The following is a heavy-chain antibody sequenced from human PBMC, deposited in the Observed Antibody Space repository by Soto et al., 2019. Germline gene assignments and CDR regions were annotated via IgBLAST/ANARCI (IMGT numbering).Heavy chain of an antibody. D-gene: IGHD2-2*02. V-gene: IGHV4-39*01. CDR1: GGSISSSSDY. Sequence: PSETLSLSCSVSGGSISSSSDYWGWMGQSPGKGLDWIDSIYYRGSAYYNPSIKSRVTIYVDTPKTQFSLKLRSVTAADMSVYYCGRHPAIADRFDFWGQGTLVTVSS. J-gene: IGHJ4*02. CDR3: GRHPAIADRFDF. CDR2: IYYRGSA.